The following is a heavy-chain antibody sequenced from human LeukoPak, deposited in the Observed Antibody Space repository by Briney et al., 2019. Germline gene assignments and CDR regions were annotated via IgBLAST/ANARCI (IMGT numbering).Heavy chain of an antibody. J-gene: IGHJ3*02. CDR1: GFTFSDYY. D-gene: IGHD3-22*01. V-gene: IGHV3-11*04. Sequence: GGSLRLSCAASGFTFSDYYMSWIRQAPGKGLEWVSYISSSGSTIYYADSVKGRFTISRDNAKNSLYLQMNSLRAEDTAVYYCARDHHYDSSGYYYAPPRNDAFDIWSQGTMVTVSS. CDR2: ISSSGSTI. CDR3: ARDHHYDSSGYYYAPPRNDAFDI.